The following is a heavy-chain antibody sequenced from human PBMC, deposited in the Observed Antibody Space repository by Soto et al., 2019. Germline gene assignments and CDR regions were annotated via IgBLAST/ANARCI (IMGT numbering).Heavy chain of an antibody. V-gene: IGHV1-18*01. Sequence: GASVKVSCKASGYSFTTYGISWVRQAPGHGLECMGWMSDHNGNTNYAQKFEDRVTMTSDRSTRTAYMELRGLRSDDTAAYYCVRALGSYGLHYFDYWGQGTQVTVPS. D-gene: IGHD5-18*01. CDR2: MSDHNGNT. J-gene: IGHJ4*02. CDR3: VRALGSYGLHYFDY. CDR1: GYSFTTYG.